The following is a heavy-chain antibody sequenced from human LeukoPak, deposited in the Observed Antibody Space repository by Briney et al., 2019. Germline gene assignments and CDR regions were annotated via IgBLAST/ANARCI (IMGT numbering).Heavy chain of an antibody. V-gene: IGHV3-30*03. J-gene: IGHJ6*02. D-gene: IGHD5-12*01. Sequence: PGGSLRLSCAASGFTFSSFGMHWVRQAPGKGLEWVAVISYDGSNKYYADSVKGRFTMSRDNSQNTLYLQMSSLRLEDTAVYYCGRLMGGYDSYFYGMDVWGQGTTVTVSS. CDR2: ISYDGSNK. CDR3: GRLMGGYDSYFYGMDV. CDR1: GFTFSSFG.